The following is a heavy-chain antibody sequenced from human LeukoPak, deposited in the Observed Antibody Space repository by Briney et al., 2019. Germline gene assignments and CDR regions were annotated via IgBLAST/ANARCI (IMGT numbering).Heavy chain of an antibody. D-gene: IGHD1-1*01. Sequence: GGSLGLSCATSGFSFSNFWMSWVRQAPGRGLQWVANIHPEGNEKYHVESVKGRFIISRDNARNLLFLQMNGLRVEDTAVYYCARGDDFSGDHWGQGTLVTVSS. CDR3: ARGDDFSGDH. CDR2: IHPEGNEK. J-gene: IGHJ4*02. CDR1: GFSFSNFW. V-gene: IGHV3-7*04.